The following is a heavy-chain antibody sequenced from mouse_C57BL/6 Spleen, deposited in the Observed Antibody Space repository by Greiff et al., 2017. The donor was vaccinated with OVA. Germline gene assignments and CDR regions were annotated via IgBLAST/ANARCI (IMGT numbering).Heavy chain of an antibody. CDR3: ARPITTVVATDWYFDV. CDR1: GYTFTSYW. V-gene: IGHV1-59*01. CDR2: IDPSDSYT. Sequence: VQLQQPGAELVRPGTSVKLSCKASGYTFTSYWMHWVKQRPGQGLEWIGVIDPSDSYTNYNQKFKGKATLTVDTSSSTAYMQLSSLTSEDSAVDYCARPITTVVATDWYFDVWGTGTTVTVSS. D-gene: IGHD1-1*01. J-gene: IGHJ1*03.